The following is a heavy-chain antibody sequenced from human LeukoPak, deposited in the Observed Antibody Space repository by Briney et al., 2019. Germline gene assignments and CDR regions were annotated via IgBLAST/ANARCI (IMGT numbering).Heavy chain of an antibody. D-gene: IGHD2-21*01. CDR3: AKDFRIGYSAHFDY. CDR2: IWYDGSNK. Sequence: GGSLRLSCAASGFTFSSYGMHWVRQAPGKGLEWVAVIWYDGSNKYYADSVKGRFTISRDNSKNTLYLQMNSLRAEDTAVYYCAKDFRIGYSAHFDYWGQGALVTVSS. CDR1: GFTFSSYG. J-gene: IGHJ4*02. V-gene: IGHV3-33*06.